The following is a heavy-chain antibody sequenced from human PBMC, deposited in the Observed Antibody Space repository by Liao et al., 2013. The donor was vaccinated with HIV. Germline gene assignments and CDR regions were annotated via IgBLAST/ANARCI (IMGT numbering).Heavy chain of an antibody. J-gene: IGHJ6*03. CDR2: INQSGAT. Sequence: QVQLQESGPGLVKPSETLSLTCTVSGGSISSYYWSWIRQPAGKGLEWIGEINQSGATNYSPSLKSRVTISVDTSKNQFSLTLSSVTAADTAVYYCARGRPLVYYYYFMDVWGKGTTVTVSS. CDR3: ARGRPLVYYYYFMDV. CDR1: GGSISSYY. V-gene: IGHV4-59*12.